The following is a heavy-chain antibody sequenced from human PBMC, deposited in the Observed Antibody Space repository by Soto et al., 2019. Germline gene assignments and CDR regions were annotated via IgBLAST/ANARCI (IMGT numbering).Heavy chain of an antibody. V-gene: IGHV3-30*03. J-gene: IGHJ4*02. Sequence: PGGSLRLSCAASGFTFSSYGMHWVRQAPGKGLEWVAVISYDGSNKYYADSVKGRFTISRDNSKNTLYLQMNSLRAEDTAVYYCARDSDKYYYDSSGSADGGFDYWGQGTLVTVSS. CDR3: ARDSDKYYYDSSGSADGGFDY. CDR2: ISYDGSNK. CDR1: GFTFSSYG. D-gene: IGHD3-22*01.